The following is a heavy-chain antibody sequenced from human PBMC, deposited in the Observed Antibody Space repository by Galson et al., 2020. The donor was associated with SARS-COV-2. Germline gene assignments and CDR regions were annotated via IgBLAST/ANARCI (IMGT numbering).Heavy chain of an antibody. D-gene: IGHD6-19*01. CDR3: ARIDSSGCRGNY. CDR2: IDWDDDE. CDR1: GFSLTTSGMC. Sequence: ESGPTLVKPTQTLTLTCTFSGFSLTTSGMCVGWIRQPPGKALEWLARIDWDDDEYYSASLKTRLTISKDTSKNQVVLTMTNMDPVDTATYYCARIDSSGCRGNYWGQGTLVTVS. J-gene: IGHJ4*02. V-gene: IGHV2-70*11.